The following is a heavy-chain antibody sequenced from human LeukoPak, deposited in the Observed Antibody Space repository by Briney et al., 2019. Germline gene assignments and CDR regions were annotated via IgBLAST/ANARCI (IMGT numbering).Heavy chain of an antibody. CDR1: GFTFSSYA. CDR2: ISGSGSNI. J-gene: IGHJ4*02. D-gene: IGHD6-13*01. V-gene: IGHV3-23*01. Sequence: GGSLRLSCAASGFTFSSYAMGWVRQAPGKGLEWVSAISGSGSNIYYADSVKGRFTISRDNSKNTVYLQMNSLRAEDTAVYYCAKDRYSSNWLGAFDYWGQGTLVTVSS. CDR3: AKDRYSSNWLGAFDY.